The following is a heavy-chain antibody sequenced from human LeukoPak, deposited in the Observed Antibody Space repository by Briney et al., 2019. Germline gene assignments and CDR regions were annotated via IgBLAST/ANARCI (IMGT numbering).Heavy chain of an antibody. V-gene: IGHV4-4*07. D-gene: IGHD3-9*01. J-gene: IGHJ4*02. CDR2: IYTSGST. CDR1: GGSISSYY. Sequence: SETLSLTCTVSGGSISSYYWSWIRQPAGKGLEWIGRIYTSGSTNYNPSLKSRVTMSVDTSKNQFSLKLSSVTAADTAVYYCARSPMYYDILTGYYKETEFRFDYWGQGTLVTVSS. CDR3: ARSPMYYDILTGYYKETEFRFDY.